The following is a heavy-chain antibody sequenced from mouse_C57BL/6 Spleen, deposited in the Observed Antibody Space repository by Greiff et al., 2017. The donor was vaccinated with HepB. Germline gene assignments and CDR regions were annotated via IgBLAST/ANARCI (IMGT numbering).Heavy chain of an antibody. CDR2: IRLKSDNYAT. Sequence: EVMLVESGGGLVQPGGSMKLSCVASGFTFSNYWMNWVRQSPEKGLEWVAQIRLKSDNYATHYAESVKGRFTISRDDSKSSVYLQMNNLRAEDTGIYYCTADGYSFDYWGQGTTLTVSS. CDR1: GFTFSNYW. CDR3: TADGYSFDY. D-gene: IGHD2-3*01. V-gene: IGHV6-3*01. J-gene: IGHJ2*01.